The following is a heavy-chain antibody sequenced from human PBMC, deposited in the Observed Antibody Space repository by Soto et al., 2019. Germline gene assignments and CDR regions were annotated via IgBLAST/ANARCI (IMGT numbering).Heavy chain of an antibody. CDR2: ITRSSSTI. J-gene: IGHJ6*02. D-gene: IGHD2-21*02. CDR3: ARDAGGDKGYYHYYGMDV. CDR1: GFTFSSYN. Sequence: VQLVESGGGLVQPGGSLRLSCAASGFTFSSYNMNWVRQAPGKGLEWVSCITRSSSTIYYADSVKGRFTISRDNAKNSLYLQMNSLRDEDTAVYYCARDAGGDKGYYHYYGMDVWGQGTTVTVSS. V-gene: IGHV3-48*02.